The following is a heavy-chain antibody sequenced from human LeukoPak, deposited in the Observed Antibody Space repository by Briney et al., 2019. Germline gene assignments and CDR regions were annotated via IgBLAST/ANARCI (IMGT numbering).Heavy chain of an antibody. Sequence: SETLSLTCAVSGGSISSGGYSWSWIRQPPGKGLEWIGYIYHSGSTYYNPSLKSRVTISVDRSKNQFSLKLSSVTAADTAVYYCARSYMVRGALNWLDPWGQGTLVTVSS. V-gene: IGHV4-30-2*01. J-gene: IGHJ5*02. CDR1: GGSISSGGYS. CDR3: ARSYMVRGALNWLDP. CDR2: IYHSGST. D-gene: IGHD3-10*01.